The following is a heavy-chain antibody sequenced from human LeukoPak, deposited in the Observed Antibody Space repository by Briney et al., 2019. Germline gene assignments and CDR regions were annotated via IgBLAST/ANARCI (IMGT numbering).Heavy chain of an antibody. Sequence: GGSLRLSCAASGFTFSNYGMNWVRQAPGKGLEWVSYISSSSNTIYYADSVKGRFTISRDSAKNSLYLQMSSLNAEDTAVYYCARDPSDIVVQPDAHYWGQGTLVTVSS. CDR3: ARDPSDIVVQPDAHY. CDR1: GFTFSNYG. CDR2: ISSSSNTI. V-gene: IGHV3-48*01. D-gene: IGHD2-2*01. J-gene: IGHJ4*02.